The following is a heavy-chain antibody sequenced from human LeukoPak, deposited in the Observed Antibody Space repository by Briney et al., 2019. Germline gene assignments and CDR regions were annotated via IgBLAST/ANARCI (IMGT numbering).Heavy chain of an antibody. V-gene: IGHV4-34*01. Sequence: PSETLSLTCAVYGGSFSGYFWSWIRQPPGTGLEWIGEINHSGNTNYNSSLKSRITISVDTSKKQFSLKLNSVTAADTAVYSCARVNAGGGFDPWGQGALVTVSS. CDR1: GGSFSGYF. CDR2: INHSGNT. CDR3: ARVNAGGGFDP. J-gene: IGHJ5*02. D-gene: IGHD1-26*01.